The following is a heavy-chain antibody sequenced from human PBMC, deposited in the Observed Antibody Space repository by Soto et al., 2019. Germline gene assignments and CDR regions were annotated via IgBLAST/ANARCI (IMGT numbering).Heavy chain of an antibody. Sequence: SQTLSLTCTVSGGSISSYYWSWIRQPPGKGLEWIGYIYYSGSTNYNPSLKSRVTISVDTSKNQFSLKLSSVTAADTAVYYCARFSVRTVNSPFDYWGQGTPVTVSS. CDR2: IYYSGST. CDR3: ARFSVRTVNSPFDY. D-gene: IGHD4-4*01. J-gene: IGHJ4*02. CDR1: GGSISSYY. V-gene: IGHV4-59*08.